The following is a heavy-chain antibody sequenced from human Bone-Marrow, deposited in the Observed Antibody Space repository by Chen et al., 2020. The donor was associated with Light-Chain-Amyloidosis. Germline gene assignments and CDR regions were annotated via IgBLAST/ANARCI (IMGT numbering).Heavy chain of an antibody. CDR3: AYPTRFPDV. V-gene: IGHV3-7*03. CDR1: GFTFSDYW. Sequence: EVQLVESGGVLVEPGGSLRLSCAASGFTFSDYWMTWVRQAPGKGPELVAIIKTDGSEKWYVGSVKGRFTISRDNAKNSLYLQMSSLRAEDTAVYYCAYPTRFPDVWGQGTTVTVSS. CDR2: IKTDGSEK. D-gene: IGHD3-3*01. J-gene: IGHJ6*02.